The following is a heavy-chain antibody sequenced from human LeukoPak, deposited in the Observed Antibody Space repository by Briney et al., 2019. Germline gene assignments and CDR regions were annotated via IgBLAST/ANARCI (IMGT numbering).Heavy chain of an antibody. Sequence: SESLSLTCAVYGVSFSGYYWSWIRQPPGKGLEWIGEINHSGSTNYNPSLKSRVTISVDTSKNQFSLKLSSVTAADTAVYYCARGVLHSNWGQGTLVTVSS. CDR2: INHSGST. D-gene: IGHD4-11*01. CDR3: ARGVLHSN. V-gene: IGHV4-34*01. CDR1: GVSFSGYY. J-gene: IGHJ4*02.